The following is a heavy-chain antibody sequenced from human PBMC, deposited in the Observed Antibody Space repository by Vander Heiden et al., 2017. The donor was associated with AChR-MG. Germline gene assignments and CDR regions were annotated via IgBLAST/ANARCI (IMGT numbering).Heavy chain of an antibody. CDR2: IKAKADGGTI. D-gene: IGHD6-19*01. J-gene: IGHJ6*02. Sequence: QAPGKGLEWLGRIKAKADGGTIDYAAPVKGRFTISRDDSQNTLYLQMNSLRTEDTAVYYCCEAVTASVLVDVWGQGTTVTVSS. V-gene: IGHV3-15*01. CDR3: CEAVTASVLVDV.